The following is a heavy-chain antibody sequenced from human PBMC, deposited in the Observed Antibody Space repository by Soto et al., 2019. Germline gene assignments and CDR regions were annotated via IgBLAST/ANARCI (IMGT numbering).Heavy chain of an antibody. CDR2: IYYSGST. Sequence: QVQLQESGPGLVKPSQTLSLTCTVSGGSISSGGYYWSWIRQHPGKGLEWIGYIYYSGSTYYNPSLKSRVTTAVDTSKNHFSLKLSSVTAADTAVYYCARGGRRSPGMDVWGQGTTVTVSS. CDR1: GGSISSGGYY. V-gene: IGHV4-31*03. CDR3: ARGGRRSPGMDV. J-gene: IGHJ6*02.